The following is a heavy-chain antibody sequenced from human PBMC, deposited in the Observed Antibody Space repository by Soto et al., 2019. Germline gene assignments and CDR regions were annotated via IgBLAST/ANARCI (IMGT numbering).Heavy chain of an antibody. D-gene: IGHD2-15*01. J-gene: IGHJ4*02. CDR1: GFTFSSYG. CDR3: AKDHGLEVVVAAYLFDY. V-gene: IGHV3-30*18. CDR2: ISYDGSNK. Sequence: QVQLVESGGGVVQPGRSLRLSCAASGFTFSSYGMHWVRQAPGKGLEWVAVISYDGSNKYYADSVKGRITISRDNSKNTLYLQMNSLRAEDTAVYYCAKDHGLEVVVAAYLFDYWGQGTLVTVSS.